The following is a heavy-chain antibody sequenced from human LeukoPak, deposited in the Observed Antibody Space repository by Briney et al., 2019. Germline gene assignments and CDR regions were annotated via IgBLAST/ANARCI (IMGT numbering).Heavy chain of an antibody. V-gene: IGHV3-7*01. CDR1: GFTFSSYW. CDR3: ARDQGVGATPNHHYYYYYMDV. J-gene: IGHJ6*03. CDR2: IKQDGSEK. Sequence: GGSLRLSCAASGFTFSSYWMSWVRQAPGKGLEWVANIKQDGSEKYYVDSVKGRFTISRDNAKNSLYLQMNSLRAEDTAVYYCARDQGVGATPNHHYYYYYMDVWGKGTTVTVSS. D-gene: IGHD1-26*01.